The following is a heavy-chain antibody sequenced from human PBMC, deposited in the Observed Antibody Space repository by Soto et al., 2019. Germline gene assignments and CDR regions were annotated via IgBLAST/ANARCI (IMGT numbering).Heavy chain of an antibody. CDR1: GGPITSYY. CDR3: ARRSPYGDYFDY. V-gene: IGHV4-59*01. D-gene: IGHD4-17*01. J-gene: IGHJ4*02. CDR2: IYDSGST. Sequence: SETLSLTCTVSGGPITSYYWNWIRQPPGKGLEWIGYIYDSGSTNYNPSLKSRVTISVDTSKNQFSLKLRSVTAADTAVYYCARRSPYGDYFDYWGQGTLVTIS.